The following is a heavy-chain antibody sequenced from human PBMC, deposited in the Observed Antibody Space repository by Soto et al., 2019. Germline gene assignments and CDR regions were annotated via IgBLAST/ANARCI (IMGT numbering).Heavy chain of an antibody. CDR1: GYTFTSYY. Sequence: ASVKVSCKASGYTFTSYYMHWVRQAPGQGLEWMGIINPSGGSTSYAQKFQGRVTMTRDTSTSTVYMELSSLRSEDTAVYYCARGLLRYFDWLEYYYYMDVWGKGTTVTVSS. D-gene: IGHD3-9*01. CDR3: ARGLLRYFDWLEYYYYMDV. V-gene: IGHV1-46*01. J-gene: IGHJ6*03. CDR2: INPSGGST.